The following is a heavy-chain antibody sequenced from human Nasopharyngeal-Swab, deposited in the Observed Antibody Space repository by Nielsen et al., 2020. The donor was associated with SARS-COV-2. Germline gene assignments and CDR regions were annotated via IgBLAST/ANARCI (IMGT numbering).Heavy chain of an antibody. CDR2: INHSGST. CDR3: AGYCSSTSCYGSYYFDY. V-gene: IGHV4-34*01. Sequence: WIRQPPGKGLEWIGEINHSGSTNYNPSLKSRVTISVDTSKNQFSPKLSSVTAADTAVYYCAGYCSSTSCYGSYYFDYWGQGTLVTVSS. D-gene: IGHD2-2*01. J-gene: IGHJ4*02.